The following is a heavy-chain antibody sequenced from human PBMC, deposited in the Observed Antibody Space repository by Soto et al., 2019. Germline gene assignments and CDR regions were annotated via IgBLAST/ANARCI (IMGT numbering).Heavy chain of an antibody. J-gene: IGHJ6*02. CDR2: IYYSGST. CDR3: ASGYHPNYYYYYGMDV. V-gene: IGHV4-39*01. D-gene: IGHD5-12*01. Sequence: PSETLSLTCTVSGGSISSSSYYWGWLRQPPGKGLEWIGSIYYSGSTYYNPSLKSRVTVSVDTSKNQFSLKLSSVTAADTAVYYCASGYHPNYYYYYGMDVWGQGTTVTVSS. CDR1: GGSISSSSYY.